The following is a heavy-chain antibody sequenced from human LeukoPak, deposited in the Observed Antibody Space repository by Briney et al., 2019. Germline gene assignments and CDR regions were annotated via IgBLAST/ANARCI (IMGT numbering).Heavy chain of an antibody. CDR1: GYTFTSYY. V-gene: IGHV1-46*01. Sequence: ASLKVSCKASGYTFTSYYMHWVRQAPGQGLEWMGIINPSGGSTSYAQKFQGRVTMTRDTSTSTVYMELSSLRSEDTAVYYCARDSAGYQYSSRFGAFDIWGQGTMVTVSS. D-gene: IGHD6-13*01. CDR3: ARDSAGYQYSSRFGAFDI. CDR2: INPSGGST. J-gene: IGHJ3*02.